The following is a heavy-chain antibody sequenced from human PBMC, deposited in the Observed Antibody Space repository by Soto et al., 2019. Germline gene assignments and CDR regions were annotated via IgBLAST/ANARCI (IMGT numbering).Heavy chain of an antibody. CDR1: GFSLSTSGMC. CDR2: IDWDDDK. J-gene: IGHJ4*02. Sequence: SGPTLVNPTQTLTLTCAFSGFSLSTSGMCVSWIRQPPGKALECLTLIDWDDDKYYNTSLTTRLTISKDTSTNQLVLTMTNMEPLDTATYYCARIRLSSGYYLFDYWGQGTMVTASS. D-gene: IGHD3-22*01. CDR3: ARIRLSSGYYLFDY. V-gene: IGHV2-70*01.